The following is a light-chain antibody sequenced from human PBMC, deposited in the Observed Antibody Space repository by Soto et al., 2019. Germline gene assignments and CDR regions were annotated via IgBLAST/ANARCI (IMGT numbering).Light chain of an antibody. CDR2: ETS. CDR3: QQRSDWPPIT. Sequence: EVVLTQSPGTLSLSPGERGTLSCRASETLSRSYLAWYQQKPGQAPRLLIYETSRRATGIPDRFSGGGSGTDFTLTISSLEPEDFAVYYCQQRSDWPPITFGQGTRLEIK. J-gene: IGKJ5*01. V-gene: IGKV3D-20*02. CDR1: ETLSRSY.